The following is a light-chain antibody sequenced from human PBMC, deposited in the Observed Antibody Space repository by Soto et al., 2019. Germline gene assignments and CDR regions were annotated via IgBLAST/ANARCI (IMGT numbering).Light chain of an antibody. CDR1: QSVSSN. Sequence: EIVMTQSPATLSVSPGERATLSCRASQSVSSNLAWYKQKVGQAPKLLIYDASTRDTGIPARFSGSGSGTEFTLTISSLQSEDFAVYYCQQYNNWPETFGQGTKV. V-gene: IGKV3-15*01. J-gene: IGKJ1*01. CDR2: DAS. CDR3: QQYNNWPET.